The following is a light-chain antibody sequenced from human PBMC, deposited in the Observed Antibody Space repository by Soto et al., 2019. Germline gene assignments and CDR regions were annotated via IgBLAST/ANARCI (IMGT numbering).Light chain of an antibody. Sequence: EIVLTQSPATLSLSPGERATLSCRASQSVSSYLAWYKQKPGQAPRLLIYDASNRATGILARFSRSGSGTGFTLTISSLEPEEFPFYYRQQCSNWGQTFGGGTMVEIK. CDR3: QQCSNWGQT. CDR2: DAS. J-gene: IGKJ4*01. V-gene: IGKV3-11*01. CDR1: QSVSSY.